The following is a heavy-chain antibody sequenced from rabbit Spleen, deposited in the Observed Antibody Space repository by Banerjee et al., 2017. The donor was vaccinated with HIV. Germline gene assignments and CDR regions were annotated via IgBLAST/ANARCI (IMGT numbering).Heavy chain of an antibody. Sequence: QLKETGGGLVQPGGSLTLSCKASGFDFSSYYITWVRQAPGKGLEWIGYIDPVVGSTYSARGVKGRFPISRHNAQNTLYLQLSSLTAADTATYFCVRDQAGDADYGPYYLNLWGQGTLVTVS. V-gene: IGHV1S7*01. CDR2: IDPVVGST. CDR3: VRDQAGDADYGPYYLNL. CDR1: GFDFSSYY. J-gene: IGHJ4*01. D-gene: IGHD2-1*01.